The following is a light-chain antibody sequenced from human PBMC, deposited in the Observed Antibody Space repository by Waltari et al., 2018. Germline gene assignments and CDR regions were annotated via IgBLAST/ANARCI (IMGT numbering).Light chain of an antibody. J-gene: IGKJ1*01. Sequence: DIQMTQSPSSVSASVGDRVTITCRATQDISSWLAWYQQKPGKAPKLLIYAASNLETGVPSRFSGSGSGTDFTLTINSLQSEDFAVYYCQQYNNWPTWTFGQGTKVEIK. CDR3: QQYNNWPTWT. CDR2: AAS. CDR1: QDISSW. V-gene: IGKV1-12*01.